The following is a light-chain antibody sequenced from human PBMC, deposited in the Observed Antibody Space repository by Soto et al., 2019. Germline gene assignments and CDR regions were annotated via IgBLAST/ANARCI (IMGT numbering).Light chain of an antibody. CDR2: GAS. CDR1: QSVNSN. CDR3: QLYNSWPRT. V-gene: IGKV3-15*01. J-gene: IGKJ1*01. Sequence: EIVMTQSLATLSVSPGERATLSCRASQSVNSNLAWYQQKPGQAPRLLIYGASSRATGIPARFSGSGSGSEFTRTITSLQSEDVAVDYWQLYNSWPRTFGQGTKVDIK.